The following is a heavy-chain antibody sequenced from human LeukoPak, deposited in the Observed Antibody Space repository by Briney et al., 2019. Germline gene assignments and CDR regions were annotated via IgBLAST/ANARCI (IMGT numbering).Heavy chain of an antibody. Sequence: SETLSLTCAVSGGSISSSNWWSWVRQPPGKGLEWIGEIYHSGSTNYNPSLKGRVTISVDKSKNQFSLKLSSVTAADTAVYYCARPMAGSGWLPIVLYYWGQGTLVTVSS. V-gene: IGHV4-4*02. CDR2: IYHSGST. J-gene: IGHJ4*02. CDR3: ARPMAGSGWLPIVLYY. D-gene: IGHD6-19*01. CDR1: GGSISSSNW.